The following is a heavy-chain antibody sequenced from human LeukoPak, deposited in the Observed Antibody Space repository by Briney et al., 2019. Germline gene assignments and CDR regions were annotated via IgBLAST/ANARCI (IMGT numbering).Heavy chain of an antibody. CDR3: AREHSSHFT. CDR1: GFTFSSFG. Sequence: GGSLRLSCAASGFTFSSFGMHWIRQAPGKGLEWVAHIKQDGSDTYVDSVKGRFTISRDIAKTSLFLHMNSLTTEDSAVYYCAREHSSHFTWGQGTLVTVSS. CDR2: IKQDGSDT. D-gene: IGHD3-3*02. V-gene: IGHV3-7*01. J-gene: IGHJ4*02.